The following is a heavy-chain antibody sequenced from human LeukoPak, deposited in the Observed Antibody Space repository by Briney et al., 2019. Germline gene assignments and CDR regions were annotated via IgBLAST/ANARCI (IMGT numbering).Heavy chain of an antibody. V-gene: IGHV5-51*01. CDR3: ARKVHYYYYGMDV. J-gene: IGHJ6*02. Sequence: GESLQISCQGSGYSFSSYWIGWVRQMPGKGLEWMGIIYPGDSDTRYSPSFQGQVTISADKSISTAYLQWSSLKASDTAMYYCARKVHYYYYGMDVWGQGTTVTVSS. CDR2: IYPGDSDT. CDR1: GYSFSSYW.